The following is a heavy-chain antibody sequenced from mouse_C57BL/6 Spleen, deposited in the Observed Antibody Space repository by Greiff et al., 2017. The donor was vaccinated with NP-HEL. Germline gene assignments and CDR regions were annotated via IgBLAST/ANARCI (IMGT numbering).Heavy chain of an antibody. CDR3: ARGPIYYDYDGAWFAY. V-gene: IGHV1-82*01. Sequence: QVHVKQSGPELVKPGASVKISCKASGYAFSSSWMNWVKQRPGKGLEWIGRIYPGDGDTNYNGKFKGKATLTADKSSSTAYMQLSSLTSEDSAVYFGARGPIYYDYDGAWFAYWGQGTLVTVSA. CDR1: GYAFSSSW. CDR2: IYPGDGDT. D-gene: IGHD2-4*01. J-gene: IGHJ3*01.